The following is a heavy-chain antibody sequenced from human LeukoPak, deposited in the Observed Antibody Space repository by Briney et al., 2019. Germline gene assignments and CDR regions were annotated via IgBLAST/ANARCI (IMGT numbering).Heavy chain of an antibody. Sequence: SETLSLTCTVSGGSISSYYWSWIRQPPGKGLEWIGYIYYSGSTNYNPSLKSRVTISVDTSKNQFSLKLSSVTAADTAVYYCARGGANWVFDYWGQGTLVTVSS. V-gene: IGHV4-59*01. CDR1: GGSISSYY. CDR3: ARGGANWVFDY. D-gene: IGHD7-27*01. CDR2: IYYSGST. J-gene: IGHJ4*02.